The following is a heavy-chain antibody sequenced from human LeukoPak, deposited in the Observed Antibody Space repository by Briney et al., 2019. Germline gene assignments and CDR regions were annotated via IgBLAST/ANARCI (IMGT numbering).Heavy chain of an antibody. CDR3: ARDPCASSGCGWVDIFDY. CDR2: IIPIFGTA. CDR1: GGAFSSYA. Sequence: SVKLTCNASGGAFSSYAISWGRHAPGQGLEWMGRIIPIFGTANYAKKFQGRVTITADKSTSTAYMELSSLRSEDRAVYYCARDPCASSGCGWVDIFDYWGQGTLVTVSS. V-gene: IGHV1-69*06. J-gene: IGHJ4*02. D-gene: IGHD6-19*01.